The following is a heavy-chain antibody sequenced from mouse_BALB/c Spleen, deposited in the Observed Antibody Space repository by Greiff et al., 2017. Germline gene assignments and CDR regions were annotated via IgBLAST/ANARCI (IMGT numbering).Heavy chain of an antibody. CDR2: IDPANGNT. CDR1: GFNIKDTY. Sequence: EVQRVESGAELVKPGASVKLSCTASGFNIKDTYMHWVKQRPEQGLEWIGRIDPANGNTKYDPKFQGKATITPDTSSNTAYLQLSSLTSEDTAVYYCARFGSYPFAYWGQGTLVTVSA. D-gene: IGHD1-1*01. V-gene: IGHV14-3*02. J-gene: IGHJ3*01. CDR3: ARFGSYPFAY.